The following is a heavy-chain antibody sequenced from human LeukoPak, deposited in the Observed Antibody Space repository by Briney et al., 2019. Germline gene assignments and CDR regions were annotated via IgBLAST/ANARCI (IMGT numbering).Heavy chain of an antibody. D-gene: IGHD3-10*01. V-gene: IGHV4-59*01. CDR3: ARGFGSGSYSRAAFDI. Sequence: SETLSLTCTVSGGSISSYYWSWIRQPPGKGLEWIGHFYHSGSINYSPSLNSRVTISIDTSKNQVSLNLKSVTAADTAVYYCARGFGSGSYSRAAFDIWGQGTIVTVSS. J-gene: IGHJ3*02. CDR2: FYHSGSI. CDR1: GGSISSYY.